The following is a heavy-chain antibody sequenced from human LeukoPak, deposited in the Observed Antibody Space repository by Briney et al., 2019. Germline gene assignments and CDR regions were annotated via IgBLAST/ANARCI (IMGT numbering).Heavy chain of an antibody. CDR3: ARLQGRGDNYLDS. CDR2: VSYSGSS. Sequence: SETLSLTCTVSGGSISSYYWSWIRQPPGKRLEWIGYVSYSGSSSSNPSLESRVTISVDMSKNQFSLRLSFVTASDTAVYYCARLQGRGDNYLDSWGQGTLVTVSS. V-gene: IGHV4-59*08. D-gene: IGHD7-27*01. J-gene: IGHJ4*02. CDR1: GGSISSYY.